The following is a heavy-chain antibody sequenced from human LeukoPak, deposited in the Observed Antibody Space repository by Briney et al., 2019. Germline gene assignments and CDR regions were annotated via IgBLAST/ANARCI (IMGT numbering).Heavy chain of an antibody. J-gene: IGHJ6*04. CDR1: GGSISSGAYS. CDR2: IYYSGST. V-gene: IGHV4-30-2*03. CDR3: ARRYSSGWVDV. Sequence: PSQTLSLTCAVPGGSISSGAYSWSWIRQPPGKGLEWIGYIYYSGSTYYNPSLKSRVTISVDTSKSQFSLKLSSVTAADTAVYYCARRYSSGWVDVWGKGTTVTISS. D-gene: IGHD6-19*01.